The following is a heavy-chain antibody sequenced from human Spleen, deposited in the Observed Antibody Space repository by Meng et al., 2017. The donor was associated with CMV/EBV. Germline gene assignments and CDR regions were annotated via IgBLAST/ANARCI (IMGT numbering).Heavy chain of an antibody. CDR3: ARDNWIYGGNPQYYYAGMDV. CDR2: INSDGSST. CDR1: GFTFSSHW. Sequence: GGSLRLSCAASGFTFSSHWMHWVRQAPGKGLVWVSHINSDGSSTNYADSVKGRFTISRDNAKNTVYLQMDSLRAEDTAVYYCARDNWIYGGNPQYYYAGMDVWGQGTTVTVSS. V-gene: IGHV3-74*01. J-gene: IGHJ6*02. D-gene: IGHD4-23*01.